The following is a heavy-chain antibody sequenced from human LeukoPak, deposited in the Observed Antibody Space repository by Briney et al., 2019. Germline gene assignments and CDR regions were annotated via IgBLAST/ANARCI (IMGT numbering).Heavy chain of an antibody. D-gene: IGHD6-13*01. J-gene: IGHJ4*02. Sequence: ASVKVSCKASGYTFTGHYIHWVRQAPGQGLEWMGWINPNSGGTNYAQKFQGRVTMTRDTSISTAYMELSRLRSDDSALYYCSRDSCFSIAAAGTGGDFDYWGQGTLLTVSS. V-gene: IGHV1-2*02. CDR3: SRDSCFSIAAAGTGGDFDY. CDR2: INPNSGGT. CDR1: GYTFTGHY.